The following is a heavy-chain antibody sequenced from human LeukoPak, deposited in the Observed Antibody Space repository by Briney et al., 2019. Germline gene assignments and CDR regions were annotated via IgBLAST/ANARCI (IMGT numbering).Heavy chain of an antibody. CDR3: AKSSPSYGNDALDI. CDR2: ISSSSNYI. CDR1: GFSFSRYS. D-gene: IGHD5-18*01. J-gene: IGHJ3*02. V-gene: IGHV3-21*04. Sequence: GGSLRLSCAASGFSFSRYSMNWVRQAPGKGLEWVSSISSSSNYIYYADSLKGRFTISRDNSKNTLYLQMNSLRAEDTAVYYCAKSSPSYGNDALDIWGQGTMVTVSS.